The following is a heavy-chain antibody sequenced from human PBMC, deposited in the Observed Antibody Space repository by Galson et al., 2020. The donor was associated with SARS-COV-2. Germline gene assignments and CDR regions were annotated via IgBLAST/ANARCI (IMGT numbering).Heavy chain of an antibody. CDR1: GFTFSSYT. Sequence: GGSLRLSCAVSGFTFSSYTMTWVRQAPGKGLEWVSSISSGSDYIYNADSVKGRFTISRDNAKNSLYLQMNSLRAEDTAVYYCAREASWARFAMDVWGQGTTVTVSS. CDR3: AREASWARFAMDV. CDR2: ISSGSDYI. D-gene: IGHD3-10*01. V-gene: IGHV3-21*01. J-gene: IGHJ6*02.